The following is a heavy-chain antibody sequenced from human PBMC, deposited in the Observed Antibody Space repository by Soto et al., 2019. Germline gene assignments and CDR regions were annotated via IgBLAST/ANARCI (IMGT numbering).Heavy chain of an antibody. CDR3: ARSYSSGFFWEQSVIPRGWFDP. CDR1: GGSISSSSYY. D-gene: IGHD6-19*01. Sequence: QLQLQESGPGLVKPSETLSLTCTVSGGSISSSSYYWGWIRQPPGKGLEWIGSIYYSGSTYYNPSLKSRVTISVDTSKTQFSLKLSSVTAADTAVYYCARSYSSGFFWEQSVIPRGWFDPWGQGTLVTVSS. J-gene: IGHJ5*02. CDR2: IYYSGST. V-gene: IGHV4-39*01.